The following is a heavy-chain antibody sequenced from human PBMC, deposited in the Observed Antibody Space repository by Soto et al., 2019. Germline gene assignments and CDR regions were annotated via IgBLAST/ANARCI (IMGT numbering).Heavy chain of an antibody. Sequence: GASVKVSCKASGYSFTDYHIHWVRQAPGQGLEWLGRINPKSGGTSTAQKFQGWVTMTTDTSISTASMELTRLTSDDTAIYYCARGDSTDCSNGVCSFFYNHDMDVWGPGSLVTVSS. D-gene: IGHD2-8*01. J-gene: IGHJ6*02. CDR3: ARGDSTDCSNGVCSFFYNHDMDV. V-gene: IGHV1-2*04. CDR2: INPKSGGT. CDR1: GYSFTDYH.